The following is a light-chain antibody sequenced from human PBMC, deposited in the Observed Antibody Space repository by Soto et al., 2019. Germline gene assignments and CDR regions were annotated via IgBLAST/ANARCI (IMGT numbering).Light chain of an antibody. CDR3: LQHNSYPLT. Sequence: DIQMTQSPSSLTASVGDRVTITCRASQGVAKDLDWYQQKPGKAPKRLISAASSLQTGVPSRFSASGSGTQFTLTIRSLQPEDFATYYCLQHNSYPLTLGGGTTVEI. CDR1: QGVAKD. J-gene: IGKJ4*01. V-gene: IGKV1-17*01. CDR2: AAS.